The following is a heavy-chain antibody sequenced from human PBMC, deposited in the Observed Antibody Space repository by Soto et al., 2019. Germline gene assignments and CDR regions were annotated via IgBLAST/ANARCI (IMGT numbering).Heavy chain of an antibody. CDR1: VFTFGDYA. CDR2: IRSKAYGGTT. V-gene: IGHV3-49*03. J-gene: IGHJ3*02. D-gene: IGHD6-19*01. Sequence: GGSLLLSCTSSVFTFGDYAMSWFRQAPGNGLELVGFIRSKAYGGTTEYAASVKGRFTISRDDSKSIAYLQMNSLKTEDTAVYYCTPTTYSSGWTGAFDIWGQGTMVTVSS. CDR3: TPTTYSSGWTGAFDI.